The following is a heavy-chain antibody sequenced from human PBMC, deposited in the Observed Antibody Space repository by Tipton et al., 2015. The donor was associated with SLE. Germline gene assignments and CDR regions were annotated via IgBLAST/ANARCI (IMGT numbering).Heavy chain of an antibody. Sequence: PGLVKPSQTLSLTCVISGDSASSNNAAWNWIRQSPSRGLEWLGRTYYRSKWFNNYAVSVQSRITFNSDTSKNQFSLQLNSVTPEDTAVYYCARTCSGGSCSAFDSWVQGTLVTVSS. CDR1: GDSASSNNAA. V-gene: IGHV6-1*01. CDR2: TYYRSKWFN. D-gene: IGHD2-15*01. J-gene: IGHJ4*02. CDR3: ARTCSGGSCSAFDS.